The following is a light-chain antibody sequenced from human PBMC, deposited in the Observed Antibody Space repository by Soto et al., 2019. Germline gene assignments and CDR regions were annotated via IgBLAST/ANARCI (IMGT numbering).Light chain of an antibody. CDR3: SSFTTSNTYV. Sequence: QFVLTQPPSVSGSPGQSVAISCTGTSSDVGSNNRVSWYQQPPGTAPKLIIYDVSNRPSGIPDRFSGSRSANTASLTISGLQAEDEADYYCSSFTTSNTYVFGTGTKLTVL. J-gene: IGLJ1*01. V-gene: IGLV2-18*02. CDR1: SSDVGSNNR. CDR2: DVS.